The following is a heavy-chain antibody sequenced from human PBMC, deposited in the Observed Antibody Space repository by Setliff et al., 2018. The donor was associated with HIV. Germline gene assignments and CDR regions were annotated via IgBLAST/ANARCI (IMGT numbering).Heavy chain of an antibody. CDR2: MVPVIGAA. J-gene: IGHJ5*02. Sequence: GASVKVSCKASGGSFSSYGINWLRQAPGQGLEWMGGMVPVIGAAQYAQKFQGRVTITADRVTSTAYMELTSLTSDDTAVYYCAISGDRGGETDLWGQGTLVTVSS. D-gene: IGHD1-26*01. V-gene: IGHV1-69*06. CDR3: AISGDRGGETDL. CDR1: GGSFSSYG.